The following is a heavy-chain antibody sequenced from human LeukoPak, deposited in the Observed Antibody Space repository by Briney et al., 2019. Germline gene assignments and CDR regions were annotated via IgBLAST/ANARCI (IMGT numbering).Heavy chain of an antibody. CDR2: IYSGGST. CDR3: AGSSGSYPHYYYYYGMDV. D-gene: IGHD1-26*01. CDR1: GFTFNSYA. Sequence: GGSLRLSCAASGFTFNSYAMSWVRQAPGKGLEWVSGIYSGGSTYYADSVKGRFTISSDNSKNTLYLQMNSLRAEDTAVYYCAGSSGSYPHYYYYYGMDVWGQGTRVTVSS. V-gene: IGHV3-53*01. J-gene: IGHJ6*02.